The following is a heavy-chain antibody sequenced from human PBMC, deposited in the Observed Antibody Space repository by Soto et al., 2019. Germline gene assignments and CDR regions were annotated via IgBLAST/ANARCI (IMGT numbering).Heavy chain of an antibody. CDR1: GYSFTSDW. V-gene: IGHV5-10-1*01. CDR3: ASLRGYGSRRYPLAY. Sequence: GESLKISGKGSGYSFTSDWISWVRQMPWKGLEWMGRIDPSDSYTNYSPSFQGHVTISADKSISTAYLQWSSLKASDTAMYYCASLRGYGSRRYPLAYPAQRTPVPVSS. J-gene: IGHJ4*01. CDR2: IDPSDSYT. D-gene: IGHD6-13*01.